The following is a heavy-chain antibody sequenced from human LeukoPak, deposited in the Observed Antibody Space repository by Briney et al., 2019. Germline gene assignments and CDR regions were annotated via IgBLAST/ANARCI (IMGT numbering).Heavy chain of an antibody. CDR1: GFTFSRYA. D-gene: IGHD5-18*01. CDR2: ISGSGGST. Sequence: GGSLRLSCAASGFTFSRYAMSWVRQAPGKGLEWVSAISGSGGSTYYADSVKGRFTISRDNSKNTLYLQMNSLRAEDTAVYYCAKIPWIQLWFPSFDYWGQGTLVTVSS. J-gene: IGHJ4*02. V-gene: IGHV3-23*01. CDR3: AKIPWIQLWFPSFDY.